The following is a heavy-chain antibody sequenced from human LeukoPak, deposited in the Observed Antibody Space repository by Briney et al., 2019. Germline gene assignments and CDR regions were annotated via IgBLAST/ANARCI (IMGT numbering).Heavy chain of an antibody. D-gene: IGHD7-27*01. CDR2: ISSSSSYI. CDR3: AKDLTGSAVY. V-gene: IGHV3-21*04. Sequence: PGGSLRLSCAASGFTFSSYSMNWVRQAPGKVLELVSSISSSSSYIYYADSVKGRFTISRDNAKHSLYLQMNSLRTEDTALYYCAKDLTGSAVYWGKGTLVTVSS. J-gene: IGHJ4*02. CDR1: GFTFSSYS.